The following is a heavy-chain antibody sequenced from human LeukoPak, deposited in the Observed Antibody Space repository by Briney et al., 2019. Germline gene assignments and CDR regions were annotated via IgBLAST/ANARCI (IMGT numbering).Heavy chain of an antibody. Sequence: GGSLRLSCVASGFTFSSYSMNWVRQAPGKGLEWVSSIRGSRTYMYYADSVKGRFTISRDNAKNSLYLQMNSLRAEDTAVYYCANSLRGWYLDFDYWGQGTLVTVSS. CDR1: GFTFSSYS. V-gene: IGHV3-21*04. CDR3: ANSLRGWYLDFDY. CDR2: IRGSRTYM. D-gene: IGHD6-19*01. J-gene: IGHJ4*02.